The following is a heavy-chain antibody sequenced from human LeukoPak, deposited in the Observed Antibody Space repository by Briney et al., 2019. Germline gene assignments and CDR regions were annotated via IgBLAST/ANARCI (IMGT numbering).Heavy chain of an antibody. Sequence: PGGSLRLSCAASGFTFSSYAMSWVRQAPGKGLEWVSSISGSGDSTFYADSVKGRFTISRDNAKNSLYLQMNSLRAEDTAVYYCARFMDHAIFGVVLQGYYYYMDVWGKGTTVTVSS. V-gene: IGHV3-23*01. CDR1: GFTFSSYA. CDR2: ISGSGDST. CDR3: ARFMDHAIFGVVLQGYYYYMDV. D-gene: IGHD3-3*01. J-gene: IGHJ6*03.